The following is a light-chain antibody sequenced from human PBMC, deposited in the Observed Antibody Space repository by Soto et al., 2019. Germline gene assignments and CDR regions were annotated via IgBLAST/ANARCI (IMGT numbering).Light chain of an antibody. CDR1: QSVSSSY. Sequence: EIVLTPSPGTLSLAPGERATLSCRASQSVSSSYLVWYQQRPGQAPRLLIYGASSRATGIPDRFSGSGSGTDFTLTISRLEREDVLIYYCRQYGSSSWTFGQGTRVEIK. CDR2: GAS. CDR3: RQYGSSSWT. V-gene: IGKV3-20*01. J-gene: IGKJ1*01.